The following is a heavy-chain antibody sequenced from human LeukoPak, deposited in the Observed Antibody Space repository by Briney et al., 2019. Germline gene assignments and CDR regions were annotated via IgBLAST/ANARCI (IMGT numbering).Heavy chain of an antibody. D-gene: IGHD3-10*01. J-gene: IGHJ4*02. Sequence: SGGSLRLSCAASGFTFSSYGMHWVRQAPGKGLEWVAVISYDGSNKYYADSVKGRFTISRDNSKNTLYLQMNSLRAEDTAVYYCAKDDPYGSGSQTLDYWGQGTLVTVSS. CDR3: AKDDPYGSGSQTLDY. CDR2: ISYDGSNK. V-gene: IGHV3-30*18. CDR1: GFTFSSYG.